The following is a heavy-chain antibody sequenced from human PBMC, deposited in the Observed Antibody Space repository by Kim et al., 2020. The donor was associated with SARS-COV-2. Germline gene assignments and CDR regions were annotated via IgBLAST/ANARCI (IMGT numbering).Heavy chain of an antibody. CDR2: IRDRANSYTT. J-gene: IGHJ6*02. CDR3: ARDKVGKYYGMDV. CDR1: GFTFSDHS. D-gene: IGHD1-26*01. V-gene: IGHV3-72*01. Sequence: GGSLRLSCAASGFTFSDHSMDWVRQAPGKGLEWLGRIRDRANSYTTEYAASVKGRFTISRDDSRNSLYLQINSLRIEDTAVYYCARDKVGKYYGMDVWG.